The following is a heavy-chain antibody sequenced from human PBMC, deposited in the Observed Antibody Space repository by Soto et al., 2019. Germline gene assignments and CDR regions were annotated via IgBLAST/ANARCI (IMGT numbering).Heavy chain of an antibody. Sequence: QVQLVESGGGVVQPGKSLRVSCAASGFTFSSYAMHWVRQAPGKGLEWVAIIWYDGSYKYYADSVKGRFTISRDNSKNTLYLQMNSLRAEDTAVYYCAGGRHILTGYTHWYFDLWGRGTLVTVSS. CDR3: AGGRHILTGYTHWYFDL. CDR2: IWYDGSYK. V-gene: IGHV3-33*01. CDR1: GFTFSSYA. D-gene: IGHD3-9*01. J-gene: IGHJ2*01.